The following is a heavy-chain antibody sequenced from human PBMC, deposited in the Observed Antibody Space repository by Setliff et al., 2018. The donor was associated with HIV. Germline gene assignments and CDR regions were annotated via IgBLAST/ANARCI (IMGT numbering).Heavy chain of an antibody. D-gene: IGHD3-22*01. CDR1: GYSISSSNW. V-gene: IGHV4-28*01. Sequence: SETLSLTCVVSGYSISSSNWWGWIRQPPGKGLEWIGYINHNELTYYNPSLKSRIIMSVDTPKKQLSLKLSSVTAVDTAVYFCARISNGFEPNAFDTWGLGTMVTVSS. CDR2: INHNELT. CDR3: ARISNGFEPNAFDT. J-gene: IGHJ3*02.